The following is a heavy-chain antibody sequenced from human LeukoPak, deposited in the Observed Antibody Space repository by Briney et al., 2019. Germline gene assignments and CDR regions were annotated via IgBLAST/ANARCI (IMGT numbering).Heavy chain of an antibody. V-gene: IGHV3-23*01. CDR2: ISGSGGST. CDR1: GFTFSNYA. D-gene: IGHD5-12*01. CDR3: ARVSGYDGY. J-gene: IGHJ4*02. Sequence: GGSLRLSCAASGFTFSNYAMSWARQAPGKGLEWVSAISGSGGSTYYADSVKGRFTISRDNSKNTLYLQMNGLRAEDTAVYYCARVSGYDGYWGQGTLVTVSS.